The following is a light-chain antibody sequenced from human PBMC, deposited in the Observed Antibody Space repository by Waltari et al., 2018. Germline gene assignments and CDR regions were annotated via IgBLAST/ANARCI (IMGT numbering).Light chain of an antibody. CDR1: SSDVGGYNY. V-gene: IGLV2-11*01. J-gene: IGLJ3*02. Sequence: QSALTQPRSVSGSPGQSVTISCSGTSSDVGGYNYVSWYQQHPGKAPKVMIYDVSKRPSGVAGRCAGSKSDNTASLTIAVLQAEDDAYYYCCSYAGGQTWVFGGGTKLTVL. CDR2: DVS. CDR3: CSYAGGQTWV.